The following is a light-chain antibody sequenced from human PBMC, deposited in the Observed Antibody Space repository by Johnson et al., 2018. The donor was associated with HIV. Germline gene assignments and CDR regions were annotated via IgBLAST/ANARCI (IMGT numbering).Light chain of an antibody. CDR1: SYNIGNHY. CDR2: DNN. CDR3: GTWDSSLSAHYV. J-gene: IGLJ1*01. V-gene: IGLV1-51*01. Sequence: QSVLTQPPSVSAAPGQKVTISCSGTSYNIGNHYVSWYQLLPGTAPKLLIYDNNKRPSGIPDRFSASKSGTSATLGITGLQTGDEADYYCGTWDSSLSAHYVFGSGTKVTVL.